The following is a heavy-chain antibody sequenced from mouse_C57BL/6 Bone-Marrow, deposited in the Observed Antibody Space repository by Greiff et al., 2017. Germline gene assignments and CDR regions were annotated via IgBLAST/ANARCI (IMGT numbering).Heavy chain of an antibody. CDR3: TRNDYGPVGY. CDR1: GYTFTDYE. D-gene: IGHD2-4*01. J-gene: IGHJ4*01. V-gene: IGHV1-15*01. CDR2: IDPETGGP. Sequence: VQLQESGAELVRPGASVTLSCKASGYTFTDYEMHWVKQTPVHGLEWIGAIDPETGGPAYNQKFKGKAILTADKSSSTAYMELRSLTSEDSAVYYCTRNDYGPVGYWGQGTSVTVSS.